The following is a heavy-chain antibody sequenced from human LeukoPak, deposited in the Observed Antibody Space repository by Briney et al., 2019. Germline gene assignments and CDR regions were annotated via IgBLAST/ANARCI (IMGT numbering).Heavy chain of an antibody. CDR1: GFTFSSYS. CDR3: ARDYYDSSGYLSEYYFDY. V-gene: IGHV3-21*01. J-gene: IGHJ4*02. Sequence: GXSLRLSCAASGFTFSSYSMNWVRQAPGKGLEWVSSISSSSSYIYYADSVKGRFTISRDNAKNSLYLQMNSLRAEDTAVYYCARDYYDSSGYLSEYYFDYWGQGTLVTVSS. D-gene: IGHD3-22*01. CDR2: ISSSSSYI.